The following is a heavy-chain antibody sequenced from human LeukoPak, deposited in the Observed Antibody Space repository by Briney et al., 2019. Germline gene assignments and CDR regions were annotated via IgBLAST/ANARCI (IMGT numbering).Heavy chain of an antibody. CDR2: IRYDGSNK. Sequence: GGSLRLSCAASGFAFSSYGMHWVRQAPGKGLEWVAFIRYDGSNKYYADSVKGRFTISRDNSKNTLYLQMNSLRAEDTAVYYCAKRTRFALNDYSNYYMDVWGKGTTVTVSS. CDR1: GFAFSSYG. V-gene: IGHV3-30*02. J-gene: IGHJ6*03. D-gene: IGHD4-11*01. CDR3: AKRTRFALNDYSNYYMDV.